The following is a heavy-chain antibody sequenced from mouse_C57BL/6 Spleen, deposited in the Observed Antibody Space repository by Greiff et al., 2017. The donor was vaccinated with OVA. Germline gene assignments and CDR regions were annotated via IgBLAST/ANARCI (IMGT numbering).Heavy chain of an antibody. CDR2: LSSGGSYT. Sequence: EVMLVESGGDLVKPGGSLKLSCAASGFTFSSYGMSWVRQTPDKRLEWVATLSSGGSYTSYPDSVKGRFTISRDNAKNTLYLQMSSLKSEDTAMYDCARKGVTTVVGAMDYWGQGTSVTVSS. V-gene: IGHV5-6*01. J-gene: IGHJ4*01. CDR1: GFTFSSYG. D-gene: IGHD1-1*01. CDR3: ARKGVTTVVGAMDY.